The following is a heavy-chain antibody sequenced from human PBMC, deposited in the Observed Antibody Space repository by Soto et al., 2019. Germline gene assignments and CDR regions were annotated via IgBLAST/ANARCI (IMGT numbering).Heavy chain of an antibody. CDR1: GFTVSSNY. CDR2: IYSGGST. V-gene: IGHV3-53*01. CDR3: ASCIKNDAFDI. Sequence: GGSLRLSCAASGFTVSSNYMSWVRQAPGKGLEWVSVIYSGGSTYYADSVKGRFTISRDNSKNTLYLQMNSLRAEDTAVYYCASCIKNDAFDIWGQGTMVTVSS. J-gene: IGHJ3*02. D-gene: IGHD3-10*01.